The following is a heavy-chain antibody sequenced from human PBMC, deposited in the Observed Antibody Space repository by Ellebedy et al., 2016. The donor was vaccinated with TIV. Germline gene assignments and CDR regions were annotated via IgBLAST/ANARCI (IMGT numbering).Heavy chain of an antibody. CDR2: FYNSVNT. CDR1: GGSISSYY. CDR3: ARVLRAGRSGDYFDY. J-gene: IGHJ4*02. D-gene: IGHD1-1*01. Sequence: MPSETLSLTCTVSGGSISSYYWSWIRQPPGKGLEWIGYFYNSVNTIYNPSLKSRVSMAVDTSKNQVALKLRSVTAEDTAVYYCARVLRAGRSGDYFDYWGQGALVTVSS. V-gene: IGHV4-59*08.